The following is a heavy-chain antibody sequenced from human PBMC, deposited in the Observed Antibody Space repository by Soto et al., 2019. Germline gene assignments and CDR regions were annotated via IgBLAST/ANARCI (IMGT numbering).Heavy chain of an antibody. J-gene: IGHJ5*02. D-gene: IGHD3-10*01. V-gene: IGHV4-39*01. Sequence: PSETLSLTCTVSGASISSSYYWGCIRQPPGKGLEWIGSIYYSGSTYYNPSLKSRVTISVDTSKNQFSLRLSSVTAADTAVYYCARHIIADNWFDPWGQGTLVTVSS. CDR2: IYYSGST. CDR3: ARHIIADNWFDP. CDR1: GASISSSYY.